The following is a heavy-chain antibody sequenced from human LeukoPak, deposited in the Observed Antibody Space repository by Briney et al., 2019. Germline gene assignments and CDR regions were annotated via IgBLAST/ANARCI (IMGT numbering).Heavy chain of an antibody. D-gene: IGHD6-13*01. CDR1: GGTFSSYA. CDR3: ARQIAAAGMWWFDP. CDR2: IIPIFGTA. V-gene: IGHV1-69*01. J-gene: IGHJ5*02. Sequence: SVTVSCTASGGTFSSYAISWVRQAPGQGLEWMGGIIPIFGTANYAQKFQGRVTITADESTSTTYMELSSLRSEDTAVYYCARQIAAAGMWWFDPWGQGTLVTVSS.